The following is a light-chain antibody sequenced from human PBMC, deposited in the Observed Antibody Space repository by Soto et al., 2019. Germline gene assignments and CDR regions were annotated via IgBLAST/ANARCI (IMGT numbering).Light chain of an antibody. V-gene: IGKV3-15*01. CDR1: QSVNSN. CDR3: QQYNTWPT. CDR2: GAS. J-gene: IGKJ1*01. Sequence: EIVMTQSPATLSVSPGERATLSCRASQSVNSNLAWYQQKPGQAPRLLIYGASTRATGVPARFSGSGSGTEFILTVSSLQSEDFAVYFGQQYNTWPTFGQGTKVEIK.